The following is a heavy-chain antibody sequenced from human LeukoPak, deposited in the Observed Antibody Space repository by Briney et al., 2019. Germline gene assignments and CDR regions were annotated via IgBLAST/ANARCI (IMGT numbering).Heavy chain of an antibody. Sequence: EASVKVSCKASEYNFIAYYLHWVRQAPGQGLEWMGWMNPNGGNTGYAQKFQGRVTMTRNTSISTAYMELSSLRSEDTAVYYCARAPVVAATRERNWFDPWGQGTLVTVSS. J-gene: IGHJ5*02. D-gene: IGHD2-15*01. CDR1: EYNFIAYY. V-gene: IGHV1-8*02. CDR2: MNPNGGNT. CDR3: ARAPVVAATRERNWFDP.